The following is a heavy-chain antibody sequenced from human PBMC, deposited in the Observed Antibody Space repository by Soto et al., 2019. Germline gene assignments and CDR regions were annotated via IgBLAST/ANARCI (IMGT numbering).Heavy chain of an antibody. D-gene: IGHD3-16*01. V-gene: IGHV4-61*01. CDR3: ARDLGLRSDGMDV. CDR1: GGSLTSSSYY. CDR2: ISHRGTT. J-gene: IGHJ6*02. Sequence: KPSETLSLTCTVSGGSLTSSSYYWTWIRQPPGKGLEWIGHISHRGTTNYNPSRKSRLTMSSDTSKNQFSLKLRSVTAADTAIYYCARDLGLRSDGMDVWGQGTTVTVSS.